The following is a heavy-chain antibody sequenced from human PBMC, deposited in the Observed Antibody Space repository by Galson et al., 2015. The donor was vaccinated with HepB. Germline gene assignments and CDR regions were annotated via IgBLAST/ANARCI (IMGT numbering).Heavy chain of an antibody. Sequence: SLRLSCAASGFIFSSYFMYWVRQAPGKGLEWVAVISYDGSNRYYADSVKGRFTISRDNSKNTLYLQMNSLRAEDTAVYYCAKSRYYYDSRNFDYWGQGTLVTVAS. CDR2: ISYDGSNR. CDR1: GFIFSSYF. J-gene: IGHJ4*02. V-gene: IGHV3-30*18. D-gene: IGHD3-22*01. CDR3: AKSRYYYDSRNFDY.